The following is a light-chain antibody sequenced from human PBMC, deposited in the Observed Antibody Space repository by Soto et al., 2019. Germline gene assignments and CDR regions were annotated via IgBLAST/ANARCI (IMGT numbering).Light chain of an antibody. V-gene: IGKV3-20*01. CDR1: QSVTNNY. CDR2: GAS. J-gene: IGKJ2*01. CDR3: QQYGSSPRT. Sequence: EVVLTQSPGTLSLSPGERATLSCRASQSVTNNYLAWYQQKPGQAPRLLIYGASSRATGIPDRFSGSGSGTDFTLTISRLEPEELAGYYCQQYGSSPRTFGQGTKLEI.